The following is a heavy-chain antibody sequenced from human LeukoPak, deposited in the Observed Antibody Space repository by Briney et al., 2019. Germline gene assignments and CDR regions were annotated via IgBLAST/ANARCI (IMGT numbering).Heavy chain of an antibody. J-gene: IGHJ4*02. CDR2: IIPIFGTA. CDR1: GGTFSSYA. D-gene: IGHD6-19*01. CDR3: ALNSWGIAVANFDY. V-gene: IGHV1-69*05. Sequence: SVKVSCKASGGTFSSYAISWVRQAPGQGLEWMGGIIPIFGTANYAQKFQGRVTITTDESTSTAYMELSSLRSEDTAVYYCALNSWGIAVANFDYWGQGTLVSVSS.